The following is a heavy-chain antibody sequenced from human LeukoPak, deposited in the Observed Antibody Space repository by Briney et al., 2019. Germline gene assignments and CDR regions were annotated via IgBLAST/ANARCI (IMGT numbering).Heavy chain of an antibody. CDR3: ARDGHNGVWMPTPTSNWFDP. D-gene: IGHD2-8*01. Sequence: SVKVSCKASGGTFSSYAISWVRQAPGQGLEWMGRIIPISGTANYAQKFQGRVTITTDESTSTAYMELSSLRSEDTAVYYCARDGHNGVWMPTPTSNWFDPWGQGTLVTVSS. CDR2: IIPISGTA. V-gene: IGHV1-69*05. J-gene: IGHJ5*02. CDR1: GGTFSSYA.